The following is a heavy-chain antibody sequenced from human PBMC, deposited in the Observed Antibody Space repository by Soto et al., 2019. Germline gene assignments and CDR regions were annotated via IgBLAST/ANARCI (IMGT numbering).Heavy chain of an antibody. CDR1: GFTFSSYG. D-gene: IGHD3-10*01. J-gene: IGHJ4*02. V-gene: IGHV3-30*18. CDR2: ISYDGSNK. Sequence: HPGGSLRLSCAASGFTFSSYGMHWVRQAPGKGLEWVAVISYDGSNKYYADSVKGRFTISRDNSKNTLYLQMNSLRAEDTAVYYCAKEAPTVLLWFGELSSYYFDYWGQGTLVTVSS. CDR3: AKEAPTVLLWFGELSSYYFDY.